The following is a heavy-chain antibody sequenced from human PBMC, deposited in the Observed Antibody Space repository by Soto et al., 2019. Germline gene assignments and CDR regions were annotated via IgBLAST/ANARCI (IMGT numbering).Heavy chain of an antibody. J-gene: IGHJ4*02. CDR3: AKDFGGKRDLVVPAAIVDY. D-gene: IGHD2-2*02. V-gene: IGHV3-23*01. CDR1: GFTFSSYA. Sequence: GGSLRLSCAASGFTFSSYAMSWVRQAPGKGLEWVSAISGSGGSTYYADSVKGRFTISRDNSKNTLYLQMNSLRAEDTAVYYCAKDFGGKRDLVVPAAIVDYWGQGTLVTVSS. CDR2: ISGSGGST.